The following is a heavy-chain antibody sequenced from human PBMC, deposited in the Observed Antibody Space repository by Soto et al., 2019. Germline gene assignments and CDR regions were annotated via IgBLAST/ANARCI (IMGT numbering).Heavy chain of an antibody. CDR3: ARVGHYGSGSYYTIDY. D-gene: IGHD3-10*01. CDR2: ISAYNVNT. Sequence: GASVKVSCKASGYTFTSYGISWVRQAPGQGLEWIGWISAYNVNTNYAQKLQGRVTMTTVTSTSTAYMELRSLRSDDTAVYYCARVGHYGSGSYYTIDYWGQGTLVTVSS. J-gene: IGHJ4*02. V-gene: IGHV1-18*01. CDR1: GYTFTSYG.